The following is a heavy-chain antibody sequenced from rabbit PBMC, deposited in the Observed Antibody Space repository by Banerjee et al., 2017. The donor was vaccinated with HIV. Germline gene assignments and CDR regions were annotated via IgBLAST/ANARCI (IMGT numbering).Heavy chain of an antibody. CDR1: GFSFSNRYV. CDR2: INTSSGNT. V-gene: IGHV1S45*01. J-gene: IGHJ4*01. D-gene: IGHD1-1*01. Sequence: QEQLEESGGGLVKPEGSLTLTCKASGFSFSNRYVMCWVRQAPGKGLEWIACINTSSGNTVYATWAKGRFTISKASWTTVTLQMTSLTAADTATYFCARDLNNYYIDNLWGQGTLVTVS. CDR3: ARDLNNYYIDNL.